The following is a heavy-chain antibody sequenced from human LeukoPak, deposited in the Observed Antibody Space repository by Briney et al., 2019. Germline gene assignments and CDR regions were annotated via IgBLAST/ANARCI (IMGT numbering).Heavy chain of an antibody. D-gene: IGHD4-17*01. V-gene: IGHV3-21*04. CDR3: AKGTSTVTTVDY. Sequence: PGGSLRLSCAASGFTFSSYNMNWVRQAPGKGLEWISSISSSSSYMYYADSVKGRFTISRDNSKNTLYLQMNSLRAEDTAVYYCAKGTSTVTTVDYWGQGTLVTVSS. CDR1: GFTFSSYN. CDR2: ISSSSSYM. J-gene: IGHJ4*02.